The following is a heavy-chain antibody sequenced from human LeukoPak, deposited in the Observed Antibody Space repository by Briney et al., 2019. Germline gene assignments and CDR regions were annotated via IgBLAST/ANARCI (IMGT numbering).Heavy chain of an antibody. CDR1: GFTFSDYA. V-gene: IGHV3-23*01. D-gene: IGHD6-13*01. CDR3: ARISSSWFFDF. Sequence: PGGSLRLSCAASGFTFSDYAMSWVRQAPGKGLEWVSTISGSGGTTYYADSVKGRFTISRDNSKNTLYLQMDTLRADDTAVDYCARISSSWFFDFWGQGTLVTVST. J-gene: IGHJ4*02. CDR2: ISGSGGTT.